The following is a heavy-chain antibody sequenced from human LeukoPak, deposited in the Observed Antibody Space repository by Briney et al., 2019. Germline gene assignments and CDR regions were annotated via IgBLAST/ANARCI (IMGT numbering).Heavy chain of an antibody. CDR1: GGTFSSYA. V-gene: IGHV1-69*05. Sequence: SVKVSCKASGGTFSSYAISWVRQAPGQGLEWMGGIIPIFGTANYAQKFQGRVTMTRDTSTSTVYMELSSLRSEDTAVYYCARVMVVAARDPLDPWGQGTLVTVSS. J-gene: IGHJ5*02. CDR3: ARVMVVAARDPLDP. D-gene: IGHD2-15*01. CDR2: IIPIFGTA.